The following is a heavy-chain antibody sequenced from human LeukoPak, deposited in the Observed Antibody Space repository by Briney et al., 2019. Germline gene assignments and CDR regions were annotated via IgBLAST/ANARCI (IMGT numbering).Heavy chain of an antibody. Sequence: SETLSLTCSVSGASISSWYWSWIRQPAGKGPEWIGHISTSGSTRYNPSLKSRVTMSLDTSKNQFSLKLSSVTAADTAVYYCARASSDYSLSWFDPWGQGTLVTVSS. V-gene: IGHV4-4*07. D-gene: IGHD3-22*01. CDR1: GASISSWY. J-gene: IGHJ5*02. CDR2: ISTSGST. CDR3: ARASSDYSLSWFDP.